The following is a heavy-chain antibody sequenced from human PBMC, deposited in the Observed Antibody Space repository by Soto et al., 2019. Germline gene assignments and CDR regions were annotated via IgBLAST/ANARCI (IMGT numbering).Heavy chain of an antibody. CDR3: ASRAYSSSPFDY. Sequence: GASVKVSCKASGGTFSSYAISWVRQAPGQGLEWMGGIIPIFGTANYAQKFQGRVTITADESTSTAYMELSSLRSEDTAVYYCASRAYSSSPFDYWGQGTLVTVSS. CDR2: IIPIFGTA. CDR1: GGTFSSYA. D-gene: IGHD6-6*01. V-gene: IGHV1-69*13. J-gene: IGHJ4*02.